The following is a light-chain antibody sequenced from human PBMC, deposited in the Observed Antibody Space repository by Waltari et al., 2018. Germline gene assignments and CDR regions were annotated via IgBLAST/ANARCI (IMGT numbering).Light chain of an antibody. J-gene: IGKJ5*01. CDR2: DAT. CDR1: LSVSTY. Sequence: EIVLTQSPATLSLSPGARATLSCRASLSVSTYLAWYQQKPGQAPRLLIFDATNRVAGIPARFSGSGSGTDFTLTISSLEPEDFAVYYCQQRSNWPPITFGQGTRLEIK. CDR3: QQRSNWPPIT. V-gene: IGKV3-11*01.